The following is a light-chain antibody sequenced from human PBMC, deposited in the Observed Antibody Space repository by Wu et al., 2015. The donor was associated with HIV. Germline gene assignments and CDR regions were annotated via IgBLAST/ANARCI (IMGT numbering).Light chain of an antibody. CDR3: QQYGSSPGYS. CDR2: GAS. V-gene: IGKV3-20*01. J-gene: IGKJ2*03. Sequence: EIVLTQSPGTLSLSPGERATLSCRASQSVTSSYLGWYQQKPGQAPRLLIYGASSRATGIPDRFSGSGSGTDFTLTISRLEPEDFAVYYCQQYGSSPGYSFGPGTKLEIK. CDR1: QSVTSSY.